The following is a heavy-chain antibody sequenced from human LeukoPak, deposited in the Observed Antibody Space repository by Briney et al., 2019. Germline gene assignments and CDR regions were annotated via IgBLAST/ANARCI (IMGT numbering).Heavy chain of an antibody. CDR2: IHYSGTT. Sequence: SETLSLTCTVSGGSISSSSYYWSWIRQPPGKGLEWIGYIHYSGTTKYNPSLKSRVTISVDTSMNQFSLKLSSVTAVDTAVYYCARHDYGSYDYWGQGTLVTVSS. CDR3: ARHDYGSYDY. D-gene: IGHD4-17*01. CDR1: GGSISSSSYY. J-gene: IGHJ4*02. V-gene: IGHV4-61*05.